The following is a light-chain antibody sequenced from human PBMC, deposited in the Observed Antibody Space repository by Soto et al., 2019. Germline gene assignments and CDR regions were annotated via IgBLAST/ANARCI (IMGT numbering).Light chain of an antibody. CDR1: QSVSGN. J-gene: IGKJ1*01. CDR3: QQYNNWPRT. Sequence: EIVMTQAPATLYVSPGERATLSCRASQSVSGNLAWYQQKPGQAPRLLIYGASTRATGIPARFSGSGSGTEFTLTISSLQSEDYAVYYCQQYNNWPRTFGQGNKVEIK. V-gene: IGKV3-15*01. CDR2: GAS.